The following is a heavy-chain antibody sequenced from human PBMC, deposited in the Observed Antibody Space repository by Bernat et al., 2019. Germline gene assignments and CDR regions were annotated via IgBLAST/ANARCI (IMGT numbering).Heavy chain of an antibody. V-gene: IGHV5-51*01. J-gene: IGHJ4*02. Sequence: EVQLVQSGAEVKKPGESRKISCKGSGYSFTSYWIGWGRQMPGKGLEWMGIIYPGDSDTRYSPSFQGKVTISADKTISTAYLQWSSLKAAETTMYYCARQHDYSTYADYWGQGTLVTVSS. CDR1: GYSFTSYW. CDR3: ARQHDYSTYADY. D-gene: IGHD4-11*01. CDR2: IYPGDSDT.